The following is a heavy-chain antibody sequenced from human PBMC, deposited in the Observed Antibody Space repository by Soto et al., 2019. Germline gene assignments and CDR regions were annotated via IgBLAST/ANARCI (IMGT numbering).Heavy chain of an antibody. CDR1: GFTFSSYS. J-gene: IGHJ5*02. Sequence: EVQLVESGGGLVKPGGSLRLSCAASGFTFSSYSMNWVRQAPGKGLEWVSSISSSSSYIYYADSVKGRFTISRDNAKNSLYLQKNSLRAEDTAVYYCARAAVAGLPHRFDPWGQGTLVTVSS. V-gene: IGHV3-21*01. CDR3: ARAAVAGLPHRFDP. CDR2: ISSSSSYI. D-gene: IGHD6-19*01.